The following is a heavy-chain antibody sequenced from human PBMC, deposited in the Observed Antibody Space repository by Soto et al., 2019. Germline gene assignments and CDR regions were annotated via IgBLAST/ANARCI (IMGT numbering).Heavy chain of an antibody. CDR3: ARGPAPSMVRGVLPYYYGMDV. D-gene: IGHD3-10*01. V-gene: IGHV3-48*03. J-gene: IGHJ6*02. CDR2: ISSSGSTI. Sequence: GGSLRLSCAASGFTFSSYEMNWVRQAPGKGLEWVSYISSSGSTIYYADSVKGRFTISRDNAKNSLYLQMNSLRAEDTAVYYCARGPAPSMVRGVLPYYYGMDVWGQGTTVTVSS. CDR1: GFTFSSYE.